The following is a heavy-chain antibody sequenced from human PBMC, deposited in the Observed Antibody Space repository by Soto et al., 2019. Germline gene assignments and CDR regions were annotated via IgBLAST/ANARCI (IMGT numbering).Heavy chain of an antibody. D-gene: IGHD6-13*01. CDR3: ARRLLAAVLFDY. V-gene: IGHV2-5*01. CDR1: GFSLSTSGVA. Sequence: SGPTLVNPTQTLTLTCTFSGFSLSTSGVAVGWIRQPPGKTLEWLALIYYNDDERYSPSLKSRLTITKDTSKNQVVLTMTNMDPVDTGTYYCARRLLAAVLFDYWGQGTLVTVSS. CDR2: IYYNDDE. J-gene: IGHJ4*02.